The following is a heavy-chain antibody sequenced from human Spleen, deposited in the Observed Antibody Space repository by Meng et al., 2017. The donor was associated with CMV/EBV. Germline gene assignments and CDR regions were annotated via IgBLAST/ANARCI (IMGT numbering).Heavy chain of an antibody. J-gene: IGHJ6*02. V-gene: IGHV3-7*01. CDR3: GRDMDV. Sequence: GGSLRLSCAASGFTFADYGMSWVRQAPGKALEWVANINQDGSQRNYVDSVKGRFTISRDNAKNSMYLQMNSLRAEDTAAYYCGRDMDVWGQGTTVTVSS. CDR2: INQDGSQR. CDR1: GFTFADYG.